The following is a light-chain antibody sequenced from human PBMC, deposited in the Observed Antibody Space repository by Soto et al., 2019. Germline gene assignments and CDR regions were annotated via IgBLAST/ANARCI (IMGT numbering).Light chain of an antibody. CDR2: EGS. CDR1: SSDVGSYNL. J-gene: IGLJ1*01. Sequence: QSVLTQPASVSGSPGQSITISCTGTSSDVGSYNLVSWYQQHPGKAPKFMIYEGSKRPSGVSNRFSGSKSDNTASLTISGLQAEDEADYYCCSYAGSSTYVFGTGTKLTVL. CDR3: CSYAGSSTYV. V-gene: IGLV2-23*01.